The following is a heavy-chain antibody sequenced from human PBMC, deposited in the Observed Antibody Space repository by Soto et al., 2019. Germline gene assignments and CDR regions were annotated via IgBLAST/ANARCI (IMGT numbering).Heavy chain of an antibody. V-gene: IGHV2-70*11. CDR2: IDWDDDQ. CDR1: GVSLTTNRMS. Sequence: SGPTLVNPTQTLTLTCTISGVSLTTNRMSVSWIRQPPGGALEWLARIDWDDDQYYTTSLRTRLTISRDTSKNQVVLTLTNMDLVDTPTFFFARVMFSFGGLMVNGAFDIWGKGTRVTVSS. J-gene: IGHJ3*02. CDR3: ARVMFSFGGLMVNGAFDI. D-gene: IGHD3-16*01.